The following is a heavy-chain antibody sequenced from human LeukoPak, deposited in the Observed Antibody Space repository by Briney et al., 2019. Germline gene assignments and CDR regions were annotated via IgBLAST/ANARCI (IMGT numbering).Heavy chain of an antibody. CDR1: GGSISSSSYY. Sequence: SETLSLTCTVSGGSISSSSYYWGWIRQPPGKGVEFIGNIYYTGSTYYNPSLKSRVTISVDTSKSQISLRLSSVTAADTAVYYCARDSDYYGSGSHYFYYWGQGTLVTVSS. V-gene: IGHV4-39*07. CDR3: ARDSDYYGSGSHYFYY. CDR2: IYYTGST. J-gene: IGHJ4*02. D-gene: IGHD3-10*01.